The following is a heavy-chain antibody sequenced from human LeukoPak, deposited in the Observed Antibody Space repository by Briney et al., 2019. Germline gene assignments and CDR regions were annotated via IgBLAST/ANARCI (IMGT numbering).Heavy chain of an antibody. CDR2: FDPEDGET. CDR3: ATVTGTTFDFDY. V-gene: IGHV1-24*01. D-gene: IGHD1-7*01. J-gene: IGHJ4*02. Sequence: ASVKVSCXVSGYTLTELSMHWVRQAPGKGLEWMGGFDPEDGETIYAQKFQGRVTVTEDTSTDTAYMELSSLRSEDTAVYYCATVTGTTFDFDYWGQGTLVTVSS. CDR1: GYTLTELS.